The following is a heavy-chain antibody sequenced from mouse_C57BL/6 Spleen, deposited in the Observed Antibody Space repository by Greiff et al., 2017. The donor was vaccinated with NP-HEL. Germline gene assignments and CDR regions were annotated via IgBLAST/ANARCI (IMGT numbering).Heavy chain of an antibody. J-gene: IGHJ2*01. V-gene: IGHV1-80*01. Sequence: QVQLQQSGAELVKPGASVKISCKASGYAFSSYWMNWVKQRPGKGLEWIGQIYPGDGDTNYNGKFKGKATLTADKSSSTAYMQLSSLTSEDSAVYFCARSAGSSYYYFDYWGQGTTLTVSS. CDR2: IYPGDGDT. D-gene: IGHD1-1*01. CDR3: ARSAGSSYYYFDY. CDR1: GYAFSSYW.